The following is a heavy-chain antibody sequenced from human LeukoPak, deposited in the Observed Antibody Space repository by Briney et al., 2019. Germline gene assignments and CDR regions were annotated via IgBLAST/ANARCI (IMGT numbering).Heavy chain of an antibody. J-gene: IGHJ4*02. CDR3: ARDYGSGTYYFDY. Sequence: GGSLRLSCAASGFTFSSHSMNWVRQAPGKGLEWVSSISSSSSYIYYADSVKGRFTISRDNAKNSLYLQMNRLRAEDTAVYYCARDYGSGTYYFDYWGQGTLVTVSS. D-gene: IGHD3-10*01. CDR2: ISSSSSYI. V-gene: IGHV3-21*01. CDR1: GFTFSSHS.